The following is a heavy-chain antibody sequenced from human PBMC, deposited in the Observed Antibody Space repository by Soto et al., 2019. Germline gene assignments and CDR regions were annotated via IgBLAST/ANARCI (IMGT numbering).Heavy chain of an antibody. Sequence: SETLSLTCPVSGGYIRSGCYYWSWIRQHPGKGLEWIGYIYYSGSTYYNPSLKSRVTISVDTSKNQFSLKLSSVTAADTAVYYCARGGIDNWNHPFDYWGQGTLVTVSS. J-gene: IGHJ4*02. CDR1: GGYIRSGCYY. CDR3: ARGGIDNWNHPFDY. V-gene: IGHV4-31*03. CDR2: IYYSGST. D-gene: IGHD1-20*01.